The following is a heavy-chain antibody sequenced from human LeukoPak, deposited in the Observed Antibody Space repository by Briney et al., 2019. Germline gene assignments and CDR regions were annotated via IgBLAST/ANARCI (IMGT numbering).Heavy chain of an antibody. J-gene: IGHJ4*02. CDR1: EFTFSSYS. CDR3: ARVYGAEIDY. V-gene: IGHV3-30*04. D-gene: IGHD4/OR15-4a*01. CDR2: LSYDGRYK. Sequence: GGSLRLSCTASEFTFSSYSMPWVRQAPGRGLDWVAFLSYDGRYKFYEDSVKGRFTISRDISNYTVFLQMNSLRPADTAVYFCARVYGAEIDYWGQGTLVSVSS.